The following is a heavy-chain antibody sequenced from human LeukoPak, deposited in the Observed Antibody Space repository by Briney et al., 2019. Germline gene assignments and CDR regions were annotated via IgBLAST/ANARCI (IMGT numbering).Heavy chain of an antibody. D-gene: IGHD4/OR15-4a*01. CDR3: AKDSSVLPNALDL. CDR1: GIRFDRCA. CDR2: ISYSGSSP. V-gene: IGHV3-23*01. Sequence: GGSLRLSCAASGIRFDRCAMTWVRQAPGMGLEWVSAISYSGSSPYYGDSVKGRFTISRDNSKNTVYLQMNSLRDEDTALYYCAKDSSVLPNALDLWGQGTMVTVSS. J-gene: IGHJ3*01.